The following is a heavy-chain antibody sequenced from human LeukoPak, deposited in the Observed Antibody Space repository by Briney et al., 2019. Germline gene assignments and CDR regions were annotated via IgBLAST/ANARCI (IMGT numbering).Heavy chain of an antibody. CDR1: GYTFISYG. D-gene: IGHD6-19*01. V-gene: IGHV1-18*01. J-gene: IGHJ4*02. CDR3: ARQAGYSTGWYGGYYFDH. CDR2: IAVYNGDT. Sequence: ASVKVSCKASGYTFISYGISWVRQAPGQGPEWMGWIAVYNGDTKFLQKFQGRVTLTTDASTNTAYMELRSLTSDDTAVYYCARQAGYSTGWYGGYYFDHWGQGTLVTVSA.